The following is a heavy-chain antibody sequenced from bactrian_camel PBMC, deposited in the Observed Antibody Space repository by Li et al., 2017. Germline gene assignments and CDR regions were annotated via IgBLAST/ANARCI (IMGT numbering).Heavy chain of an antibody. Sequence: HVQLVESGGGSVQAGRSLRLSCVGSGYPYCNHDMSWYRQAPGKEREFVSSINSDDMSIVADSVKGRFTISKDNVKNTLYLQMNDLKSEDTAMYYCAADNVNLQLARHYSYWGQGTQVTVS. CDR2: INSDDMS. J-gene: IGHJ4*01. D-gene: IGHD7*01. V-gene: IGHV3S53*01. CDR1: GYPYCNHD. CDR3: AADNVNLQLARHYSY.